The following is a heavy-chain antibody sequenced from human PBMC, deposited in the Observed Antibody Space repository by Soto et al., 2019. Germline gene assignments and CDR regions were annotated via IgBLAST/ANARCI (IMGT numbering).Heavy chain of an antibody. CDR3: ARDIVVVVAATLSSCFDY. CDR1: GFTFSSYW. V-gene: IGHV3-7*01. D-gene: IGHD2-15*01. J-gene: IGHJ4*02. Sequence: EVQLVESGGGLVQPGGSLRLSCAASGFTFSSYWMSWVRQAPGKGLEWVANIKQDGSEKYYVDSVKGRFTISRDNAKNSLYLQMNSLRAEYTAVYYCARDIVVVVAATLSSCFDYWGQGTLVTVSS. CDR2: IKQDGSEK.